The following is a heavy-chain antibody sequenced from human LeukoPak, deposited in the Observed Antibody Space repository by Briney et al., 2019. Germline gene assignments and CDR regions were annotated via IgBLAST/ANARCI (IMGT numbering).Heavy chain of an antibody. Sequence: ASVKVSCKASAYTFTGYYMHWVRQAPGQGLEWMGWINPDSGGTNYAQKFQGRVTMTRDTSISTAYMEVSRLRSDDTAVYYCARVSSSGWYREDYWGQGTLVTVSS. CDR2: INPDSGGT. J-gene: IGHJ4*02. V-gene: IGHV1-2*02. D-gene: IGHD6-19*01. CDR3: ARVSSSGWYREDY. CDR1: AYTFTGYY.